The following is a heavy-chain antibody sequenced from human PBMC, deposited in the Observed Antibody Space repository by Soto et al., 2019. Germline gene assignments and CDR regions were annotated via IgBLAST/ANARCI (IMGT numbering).Heavy chain of an antibody. J-gene: IGHJ3*02. Sequence: QVQLVQSGAEVKKPGSSVKVSCKASGGTFSSYAISWVRQAPGQGLEWMGGIIPIFGTANYAQKFQGRVTITADESTSTAYMELSRLRSEDTAVYYCARASYCSGGSCYSGGDAFDIWGQGTMVTVSS. V-gene: IGHV1-69*12. CDR2: IIPIFGTA. CDR3: ARASYCSGGSCYSGGDAFDI. D-gene: IGHD2-15*01. CDR1: GGTFSSYA.